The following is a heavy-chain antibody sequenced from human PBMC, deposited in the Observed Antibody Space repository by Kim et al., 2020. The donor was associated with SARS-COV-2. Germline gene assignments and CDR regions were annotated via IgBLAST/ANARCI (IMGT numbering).Heavy chain of an antibody. CDR2: IYYSGST. V-gene: IGHV4-31*03. Sequence: SETLSLTCTVSGGSISSGGYYWSWIRQHPGKGLEWIGYIYYSGSTYYNPSLKSRVTISVDTSKNQFSLKLSSVTAADTAVYYCAREGAITISLGMDVWGQGTTVTVSS. CDR1: GGSISSGGYY. D-gene: IGHD3-9*01. J-gene: IGHJ6*02. CDR3: AREGAITISLGMDV.